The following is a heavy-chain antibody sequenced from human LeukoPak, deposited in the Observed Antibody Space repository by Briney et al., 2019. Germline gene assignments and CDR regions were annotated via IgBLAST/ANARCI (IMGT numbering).Heavy chain of an antibody. D-gene: IGHD5-24*01. CDR2: MNPNSGNT. V-gene: IGHV1-8*01. J-gene: IGHJ4*02. Sequence: ASVKVSCKASGYTFTSYDINWVRQATGQGLEWMGWMNPNSGNTGYAQKFQGRVTMTRNTSISTAYMELSSLRSEDTAVYYCAKVWGGMATNVAAFGGVDYWGQGTLVTVSS. CDR1: GYTFTSYD. CDR3: AKVWGGMATNVAAFGGVDY.